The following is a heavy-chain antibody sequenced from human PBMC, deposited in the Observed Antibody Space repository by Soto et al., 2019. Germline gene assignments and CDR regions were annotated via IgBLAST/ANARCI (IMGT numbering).Heavy chain of an antibody. D-gene: IGHD6-13*01. CDR1: GFTFSSYS. J-gene: IGHJ5*02. Sequence: GGSLRHSCAASGFTFSSYSMNCVRQAPGKGLEWVSYISSSSSNIYYADSVKGRFTISRDNAKNSLYLQMNSLRAEDTAVYYCAGQGGSRLNWFDPWGQGTLVTVSS. V-gene: IGHV3-48*01. CDR2: ISSSSSNI. CDR3: AGQGGSRLNWFDP.